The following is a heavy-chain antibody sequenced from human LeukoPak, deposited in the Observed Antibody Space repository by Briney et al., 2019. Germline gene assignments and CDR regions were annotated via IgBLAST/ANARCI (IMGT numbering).Heavy chain of an antibody. CDR2: IYYSGST. Sequence: SQTLSLTCTVSGGSISSGDYSWSWIRQPPGKGLEWIAYIYYSGSTNYNPSLKSRVTISVDTSKNQFSLKLGSVTAADTAVYYCARDRGLTTSGGVGFDYWGQGTLVTVSS. D-gene: IGHD4/OR15-4a*01. CDR1: GGSISSGDYS. CDR3: ARDRGLTTSGGVGFDY. V-gene: IGHV4-61*08. J-gene: IGHJ4*02.